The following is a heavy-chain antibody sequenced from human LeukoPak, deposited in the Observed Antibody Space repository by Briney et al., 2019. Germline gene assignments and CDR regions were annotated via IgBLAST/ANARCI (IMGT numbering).Heavy chain of an antibody. CDR2: ISSSSGFI. Sequence: PGGSLRLSCAASGFPFSTYSMNWVRQAPGKGLEWVSSISSSSGFIYYADSVKGRFTISRDNAKNSLYLQMNSLRAEDTAVYYCAKRGYSGSGAFDMWGQGTMVTVSS. CDR1: GFPFSTYS. J-gene: IGHJ3*02. D-gene: IGHD5-12*01. CDR3: AKRGYSGSGAFDM. V-gene: IGHV3-21*01.